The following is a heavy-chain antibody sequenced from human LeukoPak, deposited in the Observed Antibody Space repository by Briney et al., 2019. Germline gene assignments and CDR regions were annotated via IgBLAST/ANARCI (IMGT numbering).Heavy chain of an antibody. V-gene: IGHV3-23*01. Sequence: PGGSLRLSCAASGFTFSNYAMNWVRQAPGKGLEWVSAISGSGGSTYYADSVKGRFTISRDNSKNTLYLQMNSLRAEDTAVYYCAKDRCSGGSCYTYFDYWGQGTLVTVSS. CDR3: AKDRCSGGSCYTYFDY. CDR2: ISGSGGST. D-gene: IGHD2-15*01. J-gene: IGHJ4*02. CDR1: GFTFSNYA.